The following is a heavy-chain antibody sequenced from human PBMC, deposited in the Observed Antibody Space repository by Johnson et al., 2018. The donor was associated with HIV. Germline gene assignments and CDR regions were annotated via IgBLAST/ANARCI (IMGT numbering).Heavy chain of an antibody. V-gene: IGHV3-15*01. D-gene: IGHD3-22*01. J-gene: IGHJ3*02. CDR1: GFTFTNAW. CDR2: LKSRTDGETA. CDR3: ATVVVITQDAFDI. Sequence: VQLVESGGGLVKPGGSLRLSCAASGFTFTNAWMHWVRQAPGKGLEWVGRLKSRTDGETADYAAPVKGRFTISRDDSKNTLYLQMNSLKIEDTAVYYCATVVVITQDAFDIWGQGTMVTVSS.